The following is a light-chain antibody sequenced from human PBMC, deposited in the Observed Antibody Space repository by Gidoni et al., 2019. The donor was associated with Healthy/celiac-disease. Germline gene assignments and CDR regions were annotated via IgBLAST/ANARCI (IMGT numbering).Light chain of an antibody. Sequence: DILTTQSPSTLSASVGDRVTITCRASQSISSWLAWYQQKPGKAPKLLIYKASSLESGVPSRFSGSGSGTEFTLTISSLQPDDFETYYCQQYNRYPDTFGQGTKVEIK. CDR2: KAS. CDR3: QQYNRYPDT. CDR1: QSISSW. V-gene: IGKV1-5*03. J-gene: IGKJ1*01.